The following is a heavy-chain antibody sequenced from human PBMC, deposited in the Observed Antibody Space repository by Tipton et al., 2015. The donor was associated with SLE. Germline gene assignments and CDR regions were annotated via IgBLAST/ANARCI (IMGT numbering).Heavy chain of an antibody. V-gene: IGHV4-59*08. J-gene: IGHJ5*02. Sequence: TLSLTCTVSGGSINSHFWSWIRQPPGKGLEWIGHSGSTNYNPSLKSRVTISVDTSKNQFSLKLSSVTAADTAVYYCARTTRGGFDPWGQGTLVTVSS. CDR2: HSGST. CDR3: ARTTRGGFDP. CDR1: GGSINSHF. D-gene: IGHD3-10*01.